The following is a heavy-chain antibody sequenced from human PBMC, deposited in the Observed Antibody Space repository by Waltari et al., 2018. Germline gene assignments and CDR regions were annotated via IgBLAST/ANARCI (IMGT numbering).Heavy chain of an antibody. D-gene: IGHD6-13*01. V-gene: IGHV1-69*01. Sequence: QVQLVQSGAEVKKPGSSVKVSCKASGGTFSRYAITWVARAPGTGLAWMGGIIPIFGTANYAQKFQGRVTITADESTSTAYMELSSLRSEDTAVYYCARGEAAAGWNYYYYGMDVWGQGTTVTVSS. CDR3: ARGEAAAGWNYYYYGMDV. CDR2: IIPIFGTA. CDR1: GGTFSRYA. J-gene: IGHJ6*02.